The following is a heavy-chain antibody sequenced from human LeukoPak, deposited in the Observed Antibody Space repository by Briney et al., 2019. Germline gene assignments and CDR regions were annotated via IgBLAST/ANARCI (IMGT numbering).Heavy chain of an antibody. CDR2: IVVGSGDT. V-gene: IGHV1-58*02. CDR1: GFTFTSSA. CDR3: AADVDSSGLDY. J-gene: IGHJ4*02. D-gene: IGHD6-19*01. Sequence: GASVKVSCKASGFTFTSSAMQWVRQARGQRLEWIGWIVVGSGDTNYAQKFQERVTITRDMSTSTAYMELSSLRSEDTAVYYCAADVDSSGLDYWGQGTLVTVSS.